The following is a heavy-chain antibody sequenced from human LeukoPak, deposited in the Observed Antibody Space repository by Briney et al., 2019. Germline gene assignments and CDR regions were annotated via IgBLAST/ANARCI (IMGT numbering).Heavy chain of an antibody. Sequence: GGSLRLSCAASGFTFSRYSMHWVRQAPGKGLEYVSAISNNGGSTYYAKSVKGRFTISRGNSKNTLYLQMGSLRAEDMAVYYCARTSIAAREADYWGQGTLVTVSS. V-gene: IGHV3-64*01. J-gene: IGHJ4*02. D-gene: IGHD6-6*01. CDR2: ISNNGGST. CDR3: ARTSIAAREADY. CDR1: GFTFSRYS.